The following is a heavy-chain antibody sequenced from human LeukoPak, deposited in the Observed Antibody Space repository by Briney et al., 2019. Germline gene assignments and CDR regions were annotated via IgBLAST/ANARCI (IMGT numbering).Heavy chain of an antibody. CDR3: ASGGSYLSLFDY. CDR2: INPNSGDT. Sequence: GASVKVSCKASGYTFTGYIMHWVRQAPGQGLEWMGWINPNSGDTKYTQKFQGRVTLTRDTSISTAYMELRSLRSDDTAVYYCASGGSYLSLFDYWGQGTLVTVSS. D-gene: IGHD1-26*01. V-gene: IGHV1-2*02. CDR1: GYTFTGYI. J-gene: IGHJ4*02.